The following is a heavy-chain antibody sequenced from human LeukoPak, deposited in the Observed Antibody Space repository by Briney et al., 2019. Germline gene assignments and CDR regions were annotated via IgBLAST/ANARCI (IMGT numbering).Heavy chain of an antibody. Sequence: SGPTLVKPTQTLTLTCTFSGFSLSTSGVGVGWIRQPPGKALEWLALNNWDDDKRYSPSLKSRLTITKDTSKTQVVLTMTDMDPVDTATYYCAHGGYCSSTSCYRPLGFDYWGQGTLVTVSS. V-gene: IGHV2-5*02. CDR2: NNWDDDK. CDR3: AHGGYCSSTSCYRPLGFDY. D-gene: IGHD2-2*01. CDR1: GFSLSTSGVG. J-gene: IGHJ4*02.